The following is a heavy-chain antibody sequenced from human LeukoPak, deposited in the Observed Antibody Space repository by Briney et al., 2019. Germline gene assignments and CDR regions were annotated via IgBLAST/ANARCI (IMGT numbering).Heavy chain of an antibody. Sequence: KPSETLSLTCTVSGGSISSSSYYWGWIRQPPGKGLEWIGSIYYSGSTYYNPSLKSRVTISVDTSKNQFSLKLSSVTAADTAVYYCARLLGFDFDYWGQGTLVTVSS. D-gene: IGHD1-26*01. J-gene: IGHJ4*02. CDR3: ARLLGFDFDY. V-gene: IGHV4-39*01. CDR2: IYYSGST. CDR1: GGSISSSSYY.